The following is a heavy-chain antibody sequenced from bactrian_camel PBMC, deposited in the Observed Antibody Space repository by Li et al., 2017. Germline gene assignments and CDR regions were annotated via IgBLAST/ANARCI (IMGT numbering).Heavy chain of an antibody. J-gene: IGHJ4*01. CDR1: GFTFSIYA. V-gene: IGHV3S31*01. CDR3: ATDSGGYGGTWYFDE. Sequence: DVQLVESGGGLVQPGGSLTLSCAASGFTFSIYAMSWVRQAPGKGLEWVSSISTGGGSTYYADSVKGRFTISRDNAKNTLYLQMNSLKNEDTAVYYCATDSGGYGGTWYFDEWGQGTQVTVS. D-gene: IGHD2*01. CDR2: ISTGGGST.